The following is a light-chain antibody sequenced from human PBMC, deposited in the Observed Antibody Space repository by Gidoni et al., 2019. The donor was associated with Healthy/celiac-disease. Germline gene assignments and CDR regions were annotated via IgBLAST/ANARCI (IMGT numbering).Light chain of an antibody. CDR3: QQYYSTPPIT. J-gene: IGKJ5*01. V-gene: IGKV4-1*01. CDR2: WAS. Sequence: DIVMTQSPDSLAVSRGERATINCKSSQSVLYSSNNKNYLAWYQQKPGQPPKLLISWASTRESGVPDRFSGSGSGTDFTLTISSLQAEDVAVYYCQQYYSTPPITFGQGTRLEIK. CDR1: QSVLYSSNNKNY.